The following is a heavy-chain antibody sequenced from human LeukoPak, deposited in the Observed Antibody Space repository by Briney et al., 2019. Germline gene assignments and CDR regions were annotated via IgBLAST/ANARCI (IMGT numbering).Heavy chain of an antibody. CDR1: GYTFTSYY. CDR3: AKDRQQGGYYYYYMDV. D-gene: IGHD3-16*01. J-gene: IGHJ6*03. V-gene: IGHV1-46*01. CDR2: INPSGGST. Sequence: ASVKVSCKASGYTFTSYYMHWVRQAPGQGLEWMGIINPSGGSTSYAQKFQGRVTMTRDMSTSTVYMELSSLRSEDTAVYYCAKDRQQGGYYYYYMDVWGKGTTVTVSS.